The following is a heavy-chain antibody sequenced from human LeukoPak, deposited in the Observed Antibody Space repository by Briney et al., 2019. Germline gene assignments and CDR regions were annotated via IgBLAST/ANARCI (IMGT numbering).Heavy chain of an antibody. D-gene: IGHD3-10*01. CDR3: ARDRLIPYYYGSGEWRTYYYYYMDV. J-gene: IGHJ6*03. CDR1: GGTFSSYA. CDR2: IIPIFGTA. V-gene: IGHV1-69*13. Sequence: ASVKVSCKASGGTFSSYAISWVRQAPGQGLEWMGGIIPIFGTANYAQKFQGRVTITADESTSTAYMELSSLRSEDTAVYYCARDRLIPYYYGSGEWRTYYYYYMDVWGKGTTVTISS.